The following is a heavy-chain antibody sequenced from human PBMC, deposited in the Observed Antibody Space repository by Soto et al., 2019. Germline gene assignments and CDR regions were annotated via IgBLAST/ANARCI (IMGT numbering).Heavy chain of an antibody. CDR1: GFTFSSYA. CDR2: ISGSGGST. J-gene: IGHJ6*03. CDR3: AKNPFECSSTSCYAYYYYYYMDV. V-gene: IGHV3-23*01. D-gene: IGHD2-2*01. Sequence: SLRLSCAASGFTFSSYAMSWVRQAPGKGLEWVSAISGSGGSTYYADSVKGRFTISRDNSKNTLYLQMNSLRAEDTAVYYCAKNPFECSSTSCYAYYYYYYMDVWGKGTTVTVSS.